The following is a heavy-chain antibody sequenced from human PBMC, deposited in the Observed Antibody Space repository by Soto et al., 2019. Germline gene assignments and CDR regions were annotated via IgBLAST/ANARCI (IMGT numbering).Heavy chain of an antibody. CDR3: ARVRAVPTVTLNLFRYLDL. CDR2: TYYRSKWYN. V-gene: IGHV6-1*01. CDR1: GDSVSSNCAA. Sequence: SQSLSLTCAISGDSVSSNCAAWNWSRQSPSRGLEWLGRTYYRSKWYNDYAVSVKSRITINPDTSKNQFSLQLNSVTPEDTAVYYCARVRAVPTVTLNLFRYLDLWGRGTLVTVSS. D-gene: IGHD4-17*01. J-gene: IGHJ2*01.